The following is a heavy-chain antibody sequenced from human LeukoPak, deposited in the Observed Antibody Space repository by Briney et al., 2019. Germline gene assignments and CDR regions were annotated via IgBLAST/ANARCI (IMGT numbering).Heavy chain of an antibody. Sequence: GGSLRLSCAASGFTFSSYWMSWVRQAPGKGLEWVAVISYDGSNKYYADSVKGRFTISRDNSKNTLYLQMNSLRAEDTAVYYCAKGAGSLRFLERLFISRDLDAFDIWGQGTMVTVSS. CDR3: AKGAGSLRFLERLFISRDLDAFDI. V-gene: IGHV3-30*18. CDR2: ISYDGSNK. D-gene: IGHD3-3*01. CDR1: GFTFSSYW. J-gene: IGHJ3*02.